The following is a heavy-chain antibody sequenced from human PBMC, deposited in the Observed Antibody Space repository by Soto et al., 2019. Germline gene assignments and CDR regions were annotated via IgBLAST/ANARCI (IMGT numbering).Heavy chain of an antibody. J-gene: IGHJ6*02. CDR3: ARLSFSYGVDV. CDR1: GGSISSANG. CDR2: IYHGGST. V-gene: IGHV4-4*02. Sequence: PSESLALTFAASGGSISSANGAISFRQPPGKGLEWIGEIYHGGSTSYNPSLKSRVTLSLDKFKNHISLNLTSVTAADTAVYYCARLSFSYGVDVWGQGTTVTVSS.